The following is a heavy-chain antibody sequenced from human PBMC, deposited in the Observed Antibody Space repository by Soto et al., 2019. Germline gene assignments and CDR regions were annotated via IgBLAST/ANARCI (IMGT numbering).Heavy chain of an antibody. J-gene: IGHJ5*02. CDR2: XTPXXGXA. Sequence: SVKVYCKASGGTISSYAISGVRQALGQXLEWXGGXTPXXGXAXXXQXXXGRVTITAGESTSTAYMELSSLRSEDTAVYYCASLTVTRSLVWFDPWGQGTLVTASS. CDR1: GGTISSYA. V-gene: IGHV1-69*13. D-gene: IGHD4-4*01. CDR3: ASLTVTRSLVWFDP.